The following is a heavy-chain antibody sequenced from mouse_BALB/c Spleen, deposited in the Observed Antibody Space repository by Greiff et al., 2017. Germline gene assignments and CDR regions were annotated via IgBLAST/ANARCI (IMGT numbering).Heavy chain of an antibody. CDR3: ARAGTYYAMDY. D-gene: IGHD4-1*01. V-gene: IGHV1S137*01. CDR2: ISTYYGDA. J-gene: IGHJ4*01. CDR1: GYTFTDYA. Sequence: VQLQESGAELVRPGVSVKISCRGSGYTFTDYAMHWVKQSHAKSLEWIGVISTYYGDASYNQKFKGKATMTVDKSSSTAYMELARLTSEDSAIYYCARAGTYYAMDYWGQGTSVTVSS.